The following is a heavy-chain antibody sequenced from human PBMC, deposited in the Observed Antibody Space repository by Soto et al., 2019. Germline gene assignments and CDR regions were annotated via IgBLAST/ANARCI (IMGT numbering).Heavy chain of an antibody. CDR2: FDPEDGET. Sequence: ASVKVSCKVSGYTLTELSMHWVRQAPGKGLEWMGGFDPEDGETIYAQKFQGRVTMTEDTSTDTAYMELSSLRSEDTAVYYCATVVRQGDDIPPYWYFDLWGRGTLVTVSS. J-gene: IGHJ2*01. D-gene: IGHD3-10*01. CDR1: GYTLTELS. V-gene: IGHV1-24*01. CDR3: ATVVRQGDDIPPYWYFDL.